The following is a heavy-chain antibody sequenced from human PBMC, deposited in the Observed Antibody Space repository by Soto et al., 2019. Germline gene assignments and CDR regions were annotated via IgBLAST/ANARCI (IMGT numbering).Heavy chain of an antibody. D-gene: IGHD6-13*01. CDR1: GGTFSSYA. J-gene: IGHJ6*02. CDR3: ARDPGIIAAAGTHYYYFYCMDG. V-gene: IGHV1-69*13. Sequence: SVKVSCKASGGTFSSYAISWVRQAPGQGLEWMGGIIPIFGTANYAQKFQGRVTITADESTSTAYMELSSLRSEDTAVYYCARDPGIIAAAGTHYYYFYCMDGYRQGTTVTVSS. CDR2: IIPIFGTA.